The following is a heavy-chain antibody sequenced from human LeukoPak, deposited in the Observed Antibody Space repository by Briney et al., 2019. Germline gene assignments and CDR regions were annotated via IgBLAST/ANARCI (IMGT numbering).Heavy chain of an antibody. J-gene: IGHJ6*02. V-gene: IGHV1-3*04. Sequence: ASVKVSCKACGYTFTNYAIHWVRQAPGQGLEGMGWINTDNGNRKYAQKFQGRVTITSDTSANTVNMELTSLRSEDTAVYFCARDKALTTSYGMDVWGQGTTVTVSS. CDR3: ARDKALTTSYGMDV. D-gene: IGHD2/OR15-2a*01. CDR1: GYTFTNYA. CDR2: INTDNGNR.